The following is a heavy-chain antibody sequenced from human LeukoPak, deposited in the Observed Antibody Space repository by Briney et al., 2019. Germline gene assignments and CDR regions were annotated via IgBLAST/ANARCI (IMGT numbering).Heavy chain of an antibody. CDR1: GGSISSYY. D-gene: IGHD5-18*01. CDR2: IYYSGST. Sequence: SETLSLTCTVSGGSISSYYWSWIRQPPGKRLEWIGYIYYSGSTNYNPSLKSRVTISVDTSKNQFSQKLSSVTAADTAVYYCARLISGIQLDYWGQGTLVTVSS. J-gene: IGHJ4*02. V-gene: IGHV4-59*08. CDR3: ARLISGIQLDY.